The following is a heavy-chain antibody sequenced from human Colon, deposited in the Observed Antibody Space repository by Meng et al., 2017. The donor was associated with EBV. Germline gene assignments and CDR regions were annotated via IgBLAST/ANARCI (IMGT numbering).Heavy chain of an antibody. J-gene: IGHJ2*01. CDR2: IYYSGST. D-gene: IGHD4-17*01. CDR3: ASLYGDSSVWYLDL. CDR1: GGSINSGDYY. Sequence: QVRLQVSGPGLVKPSQTLSLTCTVSGGSINSGDYYWSWIRQPPGKGLEWIGYIYYSGSTYYNPSLKSRVIISVDTSKNQFSLRLNSVTAADTAVYYCASLYGDSSVWYLDLWGRGTLVTVSS. V-gene: IGHV4-30-4*01.